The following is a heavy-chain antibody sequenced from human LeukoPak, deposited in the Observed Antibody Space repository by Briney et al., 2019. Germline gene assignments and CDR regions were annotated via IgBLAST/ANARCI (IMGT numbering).Heavy chain of an antibody. D-gene: IGHD2/OR15-2a*01. CDR3: ARDVLKIRLGPLYGMDV. Sequence: GGSLRLSCAASGFTFDDYGMSWVRQAPGKGLEWVSGINWNGGSTGYADSVKGRFTISRDNSKNTLYLQMNSLRAEDTAVYYCARDVLKIRLGPLYGMDVWGQGTTVTVSS. CDR1: GFTFDDYG. CDR2: INWNGGST. J-gene: IGHJ6*02. V-gene: IGHV3-20*04.